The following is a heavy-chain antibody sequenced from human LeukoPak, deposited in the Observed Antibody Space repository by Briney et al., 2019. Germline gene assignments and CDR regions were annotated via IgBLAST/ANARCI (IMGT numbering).Heavy chain of an antibody. D-gene: IGHD3-10*01. CDR3: AKDPRLLWFGELDYFDY. V-gene: IGHV3-21*01. CDR1: GFTFSSYS. CDR2: ISSSSSYI. Sequence: PGGSLRLSCAASGFTFSSYSMNWVRQAPGKGLEWVSSISSSSSYIYYADSVKGRFTISRDNAKNSLYLQMNSLRAEDTAVYYCAKDPRLLWFGELDYFDYWGQGTLVTVSS. J-gene: IGHJ4*02.